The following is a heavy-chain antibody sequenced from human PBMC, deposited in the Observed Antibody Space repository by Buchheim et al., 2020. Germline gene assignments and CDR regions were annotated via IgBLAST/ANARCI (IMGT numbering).Heavy chain of an antibody. CDR2: IYYSGST. Sequence: QVQLQESGPGLVKPSQTLSLTCAVSGGSISSGGYSWSWIRQPPGKGLEWIGYIYYSGSTYYNPSLKSRVTISVDTPKNQYPLKLSSVTAADTAVYYCASGITIFGVVPNYWGQGTL. CDR1: GGSISSGGYS. J-gene: IGHJ4*02. V-gene: IGHV4-30-4*07. CDR3: ASGITIFGVVPNY. D-gene: IGHD3-3*01.